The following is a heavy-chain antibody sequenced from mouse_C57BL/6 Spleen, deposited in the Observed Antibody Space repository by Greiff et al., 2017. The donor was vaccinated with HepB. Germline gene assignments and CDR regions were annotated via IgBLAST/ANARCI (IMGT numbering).Heavy chain of an antibody. J-gene: IGHJ2*01. CDR3: TRSSSNYVDFDY. CDR2: IDPETGGT. D-gene: IGHD2-5*01. CDR1: GYTFPDYE. V-gene: IGHV1-15*01. Sequence: VQLQQSGAELVRPGASVTLSCKASGYTFPDYEMHWVKQTPVHGLEWIGAIDPETGGTAYNQKFKGKAILTADKSSSTAYMELRSLTSEDSAVYYCTRSSSNYVDFDYWGQGTTLTVSS.